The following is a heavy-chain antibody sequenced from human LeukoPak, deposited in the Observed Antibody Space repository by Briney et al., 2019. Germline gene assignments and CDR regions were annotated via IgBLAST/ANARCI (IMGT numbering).Heavy chain of an antibody. Sequence: GGSLRLSCAASGFTFSSYAMSWARQAPGKGLEWVSTISGSGGSTYYADSVKGRFTISRDNSKNTLYLQMSSLRAEDTAVYYRAKHLFFNPTTSNGAFNIWGQGTMVTVSS. J-gene: IGHJ3*02. V-gene: IGHV3-23*01. CDR2: ISGSGGST. D-gene: IGHD4-17*01. CDR1: GFTFSSYA. CDR3: AKHLFFNPTTSNGAFNI.